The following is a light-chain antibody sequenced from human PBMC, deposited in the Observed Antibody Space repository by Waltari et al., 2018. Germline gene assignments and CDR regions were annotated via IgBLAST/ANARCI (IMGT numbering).Light chain of an antibody. Sequence: CRSSQSVSRNVAGYQQKPCQTPRLLISGSSTRATGIPARFSSSWSGTEFTLTISSLQSEEFAVYYCQQYKNWPPWTFGQGTKVEIK. J-gene: IGKJ1*01. CDR3: QQYKNWPPWT. V-gene: IGKV3-15*01. CDR1: QSVSRN. CDR2: GSS.